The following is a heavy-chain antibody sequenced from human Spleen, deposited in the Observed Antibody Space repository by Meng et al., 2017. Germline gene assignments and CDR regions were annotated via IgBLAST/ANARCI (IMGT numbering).Heavy chain of an antibody. CDR3: ARGPTTMAHDFDY. V-gene: IGHV4-34*01. D-gene: IGHD4-11*01. J-gene: IGHJ4*02. Sequence: QVQVQQWGAGLLKPSETLSLTCVVSGGSFSDYYWSWIRQPPGKGLEWIGEINHSGSTNYNPSLESRATISVDTSQNKLSLNLRFVTAADSAVYYCARGPTTMAHDFDYWGQGTLVTVSS. CDR1: GGSFSDYY. CDR2: INHSGST.